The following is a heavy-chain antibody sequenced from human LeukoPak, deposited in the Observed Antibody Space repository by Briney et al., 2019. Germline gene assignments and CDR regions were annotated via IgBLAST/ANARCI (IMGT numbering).Heavy chain of an antibody. Sequence: GGSLRLSCAASGFTFSSYAMNWVRQTPGKGLKWVSGISGGGVSTYYADSVKGRFTISRDNTKNSLYLQMNSLRAEDTAVYYCARETSGNKDLVVVPTTIRYGMDVWGQGTTVSVSS. V-gene: IGHV3-23*01. CDR3: ARETSGNKDLVVVPTTIRYGMDV. CDR1: GFTFSSYA. D-gene: IGHD2-2*01. J-gene: IGHJ6*02. CDR2: ISGGGVST.